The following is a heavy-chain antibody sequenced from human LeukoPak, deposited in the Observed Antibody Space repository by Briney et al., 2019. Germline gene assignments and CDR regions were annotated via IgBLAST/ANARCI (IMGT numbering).Heavy chain of an antibody. V-gene: IGHV3-7*01. Sequence: GGSLRLSCAASGFTFSSYWMSWMRQAPGKGLEWVANIKYDGNEEYYVDSVKGRFTISRDNAKNSLYLQLNSLRVEDTAVYYCKSGGAAPGSFDYWGQGPWSPSPQ. J-gene: IGHJ4*02. CDR2: IKYDGNEE. CDR1: GFTFSSYW. CDR3: KSGGAAPGSFDY. D-gene: IGHD1-1*01.